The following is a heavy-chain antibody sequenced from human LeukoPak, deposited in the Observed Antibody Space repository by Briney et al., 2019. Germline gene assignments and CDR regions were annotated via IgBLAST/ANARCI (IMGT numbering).Heavy chain of an antibody. Sequence: PSETLSLTCTVSGGPISSYCWSWIRQPPGKGLEGIGYIYYSGNTNYNPSLKSRVTISVDTSKNQFSLKLSSVTAADTAVYYCARDRVTMVRGVPSGMDVWGKGTTVTVSS. CDR1: GGPISSYC. V-gene: IGHV4-59*01. CDR3: ARDRVTMVRGVPSGMDV. J-gene: IGHJ6*04. CDR2: IYYSGNT. D-gene: IGHD3-10*01.